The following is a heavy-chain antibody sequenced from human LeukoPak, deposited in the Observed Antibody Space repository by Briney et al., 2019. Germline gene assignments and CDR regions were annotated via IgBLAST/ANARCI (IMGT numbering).Heavy chain of an antibody. V-gene: IGHV1-69*13. Sequence: ASVKVSCKASGGTFSSYAISWVRQAPGQGLEWMGGIIPIFGTANYAQKFQGRVTITADESTSTAYMELSSLRSDDTAVYYCASYPSATRGYSSGWYSLGYWGQGTLVTVSS. CDR2: IIPIFGTA. CDR3: ASYPSATRGYSSGWYSLGY. CDR1: GGTFSSYA. D-gene: IGHD6-19*01. J-gene: IGHJ4*02.